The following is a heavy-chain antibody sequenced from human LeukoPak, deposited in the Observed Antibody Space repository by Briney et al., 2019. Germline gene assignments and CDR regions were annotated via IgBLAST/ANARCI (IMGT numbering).Heavy chain of an antibody. V-gene: IGHV2-70*11. Sequence: SGPALVKPTQTLTLTCIFSGFSLRTSGMCVSWIRQPPGKALEWLARIDWVDDKYYSTSLKTRLTISKDTSKNQVVLTMTNMDPVDTATYYCARIHRYGPAGYYGMDVWGQGTTVTVSS. J-gene: IGHJ6*02. D-gene: IGHD4-17*01. CDR2: IDWVDDK. CDR1: GFSLRTSGMC. CDR3: ARIHRYGPAGYYGMDV.